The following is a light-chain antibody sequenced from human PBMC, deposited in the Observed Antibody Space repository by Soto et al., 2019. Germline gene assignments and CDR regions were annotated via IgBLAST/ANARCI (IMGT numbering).Light chain of an antibody. CDR2: DAS. J-gene: IGKJ4*01. CDR3: QRYGTSFS. Sequence: EIVLTQSPGTLSLSPGDRATLSCRASQSVYNNYLAWYQQKPGQAPRLLIYDASARFTGIPDRFSGSGSGTDFTLTISRLEPEDFALYYCQRYGTSFSFGGGTKVEIK. CDR1: QSVYNNY. V-gene: IGKV3-20*01.